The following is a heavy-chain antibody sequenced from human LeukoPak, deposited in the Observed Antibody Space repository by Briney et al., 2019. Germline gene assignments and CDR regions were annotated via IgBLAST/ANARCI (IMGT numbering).Heavy chain of an antibody. CDR3: ARDPYYDFWSGYYYYMDV. CDR2: ISAYNGNT. V-gene: IGHV1-18*01. D-gene: IGHD3-3*01. CDR1: GYTFTSYG. J-gene: IGHJ6*03. Sequence: EASVKVSCKASGYTFTSYGISWVRQAPGQGLEWMGWISAYNGNTNYAQKLQGRVTMTTDTSTGTAYMELRSLRSDDTAVYYCARDPYYDFWSGYYYYMDVWGKGTTVTVSS.